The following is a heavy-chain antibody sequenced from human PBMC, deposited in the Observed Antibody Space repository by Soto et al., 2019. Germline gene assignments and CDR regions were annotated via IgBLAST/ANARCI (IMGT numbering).Heavy chain of an antibody. D-gene: IGHD5-12*01. J-gene: IGHJ4*02. Sequence: EVQLLESGGGLVQPGGSLRLSCAASGFTFSSYAMTWVRQAPGKGLEWVSAISGSGDNTYYADSVKGRFTISRDSSKNTLSLQMDSLRVEDTAVYYCAKGLYGGYDWVPHYWGQGTLVTVSS. CDR2: ISGSGDNT. V-gene: IGHV3-23*01. CDR1: GFTFSSYA. CDR3: AKGLYGGYDWVPHY.